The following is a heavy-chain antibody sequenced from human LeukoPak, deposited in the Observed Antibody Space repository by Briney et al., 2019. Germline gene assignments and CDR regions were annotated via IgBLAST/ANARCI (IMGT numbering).Heavy chain of an antibody. CDR1: GFTFSSYN. Sequence: PGGSLRLSCAGSGFTFSSYNLNWVRQAPGRGLEWRSYIDRTGTSKYYADSVKGRFTISRDNGKNSLYLEMNSLTVEDSAVYYCARPGYYYDSGGYYYVYWGQGTLVTVSS. J-gene: IGHJ4*02. D-gene: IGHD3-22*01. CDR3: ARPGYYYDSGGYYYVY. CDR2: IDRTGTSK. V-gene: IGHV3-48*03.